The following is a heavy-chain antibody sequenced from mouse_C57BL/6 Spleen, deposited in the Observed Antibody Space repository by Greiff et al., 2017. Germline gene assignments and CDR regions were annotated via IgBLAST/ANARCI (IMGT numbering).Heavy chain of an antibody. J-gene: IGHJ3*01. CDR2: IYPRDGST. CDR3: ASGVDYYGSRSGAY. D-gene: IGHD1-1*01. CDR1: GYTFTSYD. V-gene: IGHV1-85*01. Sequence: QVQLKQSGPELVKPGASVKLSCKASGYTFTSYDINWVKQRPGQGLEWIGWIYPRDGSTKYNEKFKGKATLTVDTSSSTAYMVLHSLTSEDSAVYFCASGVDYYGSRSGAYWGQGTLVTVSA.